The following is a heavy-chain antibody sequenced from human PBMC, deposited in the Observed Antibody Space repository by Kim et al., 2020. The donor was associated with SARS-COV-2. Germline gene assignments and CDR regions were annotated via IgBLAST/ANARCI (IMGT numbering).Heavy chain of an antibody. V-gene: IGHV3-30-3*01. D-gene: IGHD6-25*01. CDR2: ISYDGSNK. Sequence: GGSLRLSCAASGFTFSSYAMHWVRQAPGKGLEWVAVISYDGSNKYYADSVKGRFTISRDNSKNTLYLQMNSLRAEDTAVYYCARDNSPAAWDYWGQGTLVTVSS. CDR1: GFTFSSYA. J-gene: IGHJ4*02. CDR3: ARDNSPAAWDY.